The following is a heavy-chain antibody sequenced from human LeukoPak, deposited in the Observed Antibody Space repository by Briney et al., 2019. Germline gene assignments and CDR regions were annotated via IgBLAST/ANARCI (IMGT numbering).Heavy chain of an antibody. CDR3: ANTYYYDSSGYGVGY. D-gene: IGHD3-22*01. CDR1: GFTFSSYW. Sequence: GSLRLSCAASGFTFSSYWMHWVRQAPGKGLVWVSRINSDGSSTSYADSVKGRFTISRDNAKNTLYLQMNSLRAEDTAVYYCANTYYYDSSGYGVGYWGQGTLVTVSS. CDR2: INSDGSST. J-gene: IGHJ4*02. V-gene: IGHV3-74*01.